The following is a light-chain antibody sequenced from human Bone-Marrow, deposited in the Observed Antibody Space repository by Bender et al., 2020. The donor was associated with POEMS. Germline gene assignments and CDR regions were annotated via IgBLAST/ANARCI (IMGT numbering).Light chain of an antibody. J-gene: IGLJ3*02. CDR3: QVWDSEFDHVV. Sequence: SYVLTQPPSVSVAPGKTATISCGGDHIGGKSVHWYHQKPGQAPVLVLYDDTDRPSGIPERFSGSNSDNTATLTISRVEAGDEAHYYCQVWDSEFDHVVFGGGTQLTVL. CDR2: DDT. CDR1: HIGGKS. V-gene: IGLV3-21*03.